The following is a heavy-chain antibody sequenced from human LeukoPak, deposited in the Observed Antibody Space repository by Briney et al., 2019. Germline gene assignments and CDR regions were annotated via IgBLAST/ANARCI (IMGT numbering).Heavy chain of an antibody. Sequence: PSETLSLTCAVYGGAFSGYHWNWIRQAPGKGLEWIGEINDRGITNYNLSLKSRVTISVDPSKKQFSLQLRSLTAADTAVYYCARDPTTVVTVPYYFDDWGQGTLVTVSS. CDR1: GGAFSGYH. CDR2: INDRGIT. V-gene: IGHV4-34*01. J-gene: IGHJ4*02. CDR3: ARDPTTVVTVPYYFDD. D-gene: IGHD4-23*01.